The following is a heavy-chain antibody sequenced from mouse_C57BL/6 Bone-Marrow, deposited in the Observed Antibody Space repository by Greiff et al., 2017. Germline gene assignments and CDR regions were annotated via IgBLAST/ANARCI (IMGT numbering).Heavy chain of an antibody. V-gene: IGHV1-63*01. CDR1: GYTFTNYW. J-gene: IGHJ2*01. Sequence: VQLQESGAELVRPGTSVKMSCKASGYTFTNYWIGWAKQRPGHGLEWIGDIYPGGGYTNYNEKFKGKATLTADKSSSTAYMQLSSLTSEDSAIYYCARGLPREYYFDYWGQGTTLTVSS. CDR2: IYPGGGYT. CDR3: ARGLPREYYFDY. D-gene: IGHD2-10*01.